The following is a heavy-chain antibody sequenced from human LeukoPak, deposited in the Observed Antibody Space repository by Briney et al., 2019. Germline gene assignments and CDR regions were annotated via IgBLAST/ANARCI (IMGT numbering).Heavy chain of an antibody. CDR3: AKAPKGYCSGSSCYPLDY. J-gene: IGHJ4*02. CDR1: GFTFSSYA. D-gene: IGHD2-15*01. CDR2: ITNTGTNT. V-gene: IGHV3-23*01. Sequence: GGSLRLSCEASGFTFSSYAMSWVRQAPGKGLECVSVITNTGTNTYSADSVKGRFTISRGNSKNTLYLQMNSLRAEDTAVYYCAKAPKGYCSGSSCYPLDYWGQGSLVTVSS.